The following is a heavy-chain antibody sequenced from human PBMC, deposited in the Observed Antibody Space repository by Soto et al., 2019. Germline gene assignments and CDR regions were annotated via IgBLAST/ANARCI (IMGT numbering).Heavy chain of an antibody. Sequence: HPGGSLRLSCVGSGFPFGSHSMTWVRRAPGKGLEWVSAIDGNGISKYYADSVKGRFTISRDNSKNTLYLRMNSLGPEDTAVYFCARDYEFFANWGQGTLVTVSS. V-gene: IGHV3-23*01. D-gene: IGHD3-22*01. CDR2: IDGNGISK. J-gene: IGHJ4*02. CDR1: GFPFGSHS. CDR3: ARDYEFFAN.